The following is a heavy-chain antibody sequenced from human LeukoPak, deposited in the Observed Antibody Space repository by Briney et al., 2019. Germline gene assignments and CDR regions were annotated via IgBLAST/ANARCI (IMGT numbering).Heavy chain of an antibody. D-gene: IGHD3-10*01. CDR3: ARVPRRGDQFDP. CDR2: MNPQSGDT. Sequence: ASAKVSRKASRYTFTSYAINWVRHATRQGLEWMGWMNPQSGDTDYAQKFQGRVTMTRSPSITAAYMELTSLTYEDTAVYYCARVPRRGDQFDPWGQGTLVTVSS. CDR1: RYTFTSYA. V-gene: IGHV1-8*01. J-gene: IGHJ5*02.